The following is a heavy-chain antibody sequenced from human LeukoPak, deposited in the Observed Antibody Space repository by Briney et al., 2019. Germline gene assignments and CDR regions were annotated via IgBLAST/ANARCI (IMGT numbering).Heavy chain of an antibody. CDR1: GFTFSSYS. CDR2: ISSSGSTI. Sequence: GGSLRLSCAASGFTFSSYSMNWVRQAPGKGLEWVSYISSSGSTIFYADSVKGRFTISRDNAKNSLYLQMNSLRAEDTAVFYCARLPAYCSSTSCYVDYWGQGTLVTVSS. CDR3: ARLPAYCSSTSCYVDY. D-gene: IGHD2-2*01. V-gene: IGHV3-48*04. J-gene: IGHJ4*02.